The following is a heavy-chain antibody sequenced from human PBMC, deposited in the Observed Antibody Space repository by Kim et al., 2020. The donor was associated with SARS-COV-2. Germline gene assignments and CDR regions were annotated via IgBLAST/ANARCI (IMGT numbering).Heavy chain of an antibody. Sequence: GGSLRLSCAASGFTFSSYAMSWVRQAPGKGLEWVSCISSSGGSTYYADSVKGRFTISRDNSKNTLYLQMNSLRAEDTAVYYCARQGIGRYCSGGSCYFFDYWGQGTLVTVSS. CDR2: ISSSGGST. J-gene: IGHJ4*02. V-gene: IGHV3-23*01. CDR3: ARQGIGRYCSGGSCYFFDY. CDR1: GFTFSSYA. D-gene: IGHD2-15*01.